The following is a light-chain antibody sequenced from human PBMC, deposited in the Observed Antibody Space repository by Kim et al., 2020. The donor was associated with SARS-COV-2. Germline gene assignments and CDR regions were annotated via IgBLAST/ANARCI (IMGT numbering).Light chain of an antibody. CDR2: GAS. V-gene: IGKV3-20*01. CDR3: QQYAVSPLT. J-gene: IGKJ4*01. Sequence: LSPGEGVTLSCRASQSVSSTYLAWYQQKPGQAPRLLIFGASRRASGIPDRFRGSGSGTDFTLTITRLEAEDFAVYYCQQYAVSPLTFGGGTKLEI. CDR1: QSVSSTY.